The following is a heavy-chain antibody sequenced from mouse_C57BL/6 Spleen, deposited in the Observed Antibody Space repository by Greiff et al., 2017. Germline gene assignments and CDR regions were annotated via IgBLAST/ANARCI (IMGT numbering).Heavy chain of an antibody. CDR3: ARQPFAY. Sequence: VQLQQSGPELVKPGASVTISCKASGYAFSSSWMNWVKQRPGKGLEWIGRIYPGDGDTNNNGKFKGKATLTADKSSSTAYMQLSSLTSEDYAVFFCARQPFAYWGQGTLVTVSA. J-gene: IGHJ3*01. V-gene: IGHV1-82*01. CDR2: IYPGDGDT. CDR1: GYAFSSSW. D-gene: IGHD6-1*01.